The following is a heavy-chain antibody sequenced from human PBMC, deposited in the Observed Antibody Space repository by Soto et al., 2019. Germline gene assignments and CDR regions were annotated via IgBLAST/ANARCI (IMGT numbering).Heavy chain of an antibody. CDR2: IYLGDSDT. Sequence: GESLKISCKGSGYSFTSYWIGWVRQMPGKGLEWMGIIYLGDSDTRYSPSFQGQVTISADKSISTAYLQWSSLKASDTAMYCWGDRGGGQKQQPPKYYYGMDVWGQGTTVTFSS. CDR3: GDRGGGQKQQPPKYYYGMDV. D-gene: IGHD6-13*01. CDR1: GYSFTSYW. V-gene: IGHV5-51*01. J-gene: IGHJ6*02.